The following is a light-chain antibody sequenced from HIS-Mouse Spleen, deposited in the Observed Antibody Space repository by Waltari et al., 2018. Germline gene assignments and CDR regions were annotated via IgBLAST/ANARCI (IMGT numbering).Light chain of an antibody. CDR2: DAS. CDR3: QQFNSYPALT. Sequence: AIQLTQSPSSLSASVGDRVTITCRASQGISSALAWYQQKPVKAPKLLIYDASSLESGVPSRFSGSGSGTDFTLTISSLQPEDFATYYCQQFNSYPALTFGGGTKVEIK. CDR1: QGISSA. J-gene: IGKJ4*01. V-gene: IGKV1-13*02.